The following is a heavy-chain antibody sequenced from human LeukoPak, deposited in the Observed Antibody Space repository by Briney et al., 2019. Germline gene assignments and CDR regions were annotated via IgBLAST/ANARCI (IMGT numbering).Heavy chain of an antibody. CDR1: GFTFSSYS. Sequence: GGSLRLSCAASGFTFSSYSMNWVRQAPGKGLEWVSYISGSSSTIYYADSVKGRFTISRDNAKNSLYLQMNSLRPEDTAVYYCAKAIWVAATSSWFCLDYWGQGTLVTVSS. J-gene: IGHJ4*02. D-gene: IGHD3-10*01. CDR2: ISGSSSTI. CDR3: AKAIWVAATSSWFCLDY. V-gene: IGHV3-48*04.